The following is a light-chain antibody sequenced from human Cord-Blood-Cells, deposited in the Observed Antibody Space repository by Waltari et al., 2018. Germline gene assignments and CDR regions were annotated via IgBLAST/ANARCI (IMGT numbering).Light chain of an antibody. Sequence: SEPTQPPSVSVSPGQTASSTCSGDTWGVKYDCWYQQKPGQSPVLVIYQDSKRASGIRERFCGSNSRNTATLTIIETQAGDEADDYCRACVSSTAVFGGGTKLTV. V-gene: IGLV3-1*01. J-gene: IGLJ2*01. CDR2: QDS. CDR1: TWGVKY. CDR3: RACVSSTAV.